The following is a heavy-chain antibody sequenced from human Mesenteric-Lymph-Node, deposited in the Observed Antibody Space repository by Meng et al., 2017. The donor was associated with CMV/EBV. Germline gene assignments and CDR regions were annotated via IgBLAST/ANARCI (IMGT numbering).Heavy chain of an antibody. Sequence: GESLKISCAASGLTLSNYAMSWVRQAPGKGLEWVSLIHSGNSRTIYADSVKGRFTFTRDDSENTLYLQMNSLRAEDTAVYYCAKFRSSTSDVSQSWGQGTLVTVSS. J-gene: IGHJ4*02. CDR2: IHSGNSRT. V-gene: IGHV3-23*03. CDR3: AKFRSSTSDVSQS. D-gene: IGHD2-2*01. CDR1: GLTLSNYA.